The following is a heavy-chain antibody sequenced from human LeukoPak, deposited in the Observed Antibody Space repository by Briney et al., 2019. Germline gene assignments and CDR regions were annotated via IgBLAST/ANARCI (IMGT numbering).Heavy chain of an antibody. D-gene: IGHD3-22*01. CDR3: ARGLFSSIAATYYYDSSGYRPGY. Sequence: ASVKVSCKASGYTFTSYDINWVRQATGQGLEWMGWMNPNSGNTGYAQKFQGRVTMTRNTSISTAYMELSSLRSEDTAVYYCARGLFSSIAATYYYDSSGYRPGYWGQGTLVTVSS. V-gene: IGHV1-8*01. J-gene: IGHJ4*02. CDR1: GYTFTSYD. CDR2: MNPNSGNT.